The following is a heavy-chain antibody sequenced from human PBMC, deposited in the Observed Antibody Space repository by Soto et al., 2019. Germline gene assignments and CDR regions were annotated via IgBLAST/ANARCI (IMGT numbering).Heavy chain of an antibody. CDR2: INSDGSST. D-gene: IGHD2-15*01. Sequence: EVQLVESGGGLVQPGGSLRLSCAASGFTFSRYWMHWVRQAPGKGLVWVSRINSDGSSTSYADSVKGRFTISRDNAKNTLYLQMNSRRAEDTAVYYCVRTSLVVAAATREDYWGQGTLVTVSS. CDR1: GFTFSRYW. CDR3: VRTSLVVAAATREDY. J-gene: IGHJ4*02. V-gene: IGHV3-74*01.